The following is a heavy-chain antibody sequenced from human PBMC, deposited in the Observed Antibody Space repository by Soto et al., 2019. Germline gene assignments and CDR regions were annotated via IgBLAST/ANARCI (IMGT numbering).Heavy chain of an antibody. V-gene: IGHV1-2*02. Sequence: QVQLVQSGAEVKKPGASVKVSCKASGYTLGVYYMHWVRKAPGQGLEWMGWINPNNGATIYAQKFQGRVTLTRDTSIGTAYLELSSLRSDDTAVYYCARGGAGNYRFLNADYWGQGTLVTVSS. CDR2: INPNNGAT. CDR1: GYTLGVYY. CDR3: ARGGAGNYRFLNADY. D-gene: IGHD3-16*02. J-gene: IGHJ4*02.